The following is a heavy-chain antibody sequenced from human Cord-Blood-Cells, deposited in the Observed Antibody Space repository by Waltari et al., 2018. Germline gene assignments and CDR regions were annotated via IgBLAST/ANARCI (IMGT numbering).Heavy chain of an antibody. CDR3: ARGARQDY. Sequence: QVQLQQWGAGLLKPSETLSLTCAVYGGSFSGYYWSWIRQPPGKGLEWIGEINHSGSTNYNPSLKSRVTISVDTSKNQFSLKLSSVTAADTAVYYCARGARQDYWGQGTLVTVSS. CDR1: GGSFSGYY. D-gene: IGHD6-6*01. J-gene: IGHJ4*02. CDR2: INHSGST. V-gene: IGHV4-34*01.